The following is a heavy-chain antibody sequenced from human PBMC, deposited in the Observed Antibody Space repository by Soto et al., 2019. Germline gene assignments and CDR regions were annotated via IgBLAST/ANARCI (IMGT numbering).Heavy chain of an antibody. D-gene: IGHD3-22*01. CDR3: ASYSSGYSSPPHWFDP. V-gene: IGHV3-23*01. CDR2: ISGSGGST. J-gene: IGHJ5*02. CDR1: GFTFSSYA. Sequence: PGGSLRLSCAASGFTFSSYAMSWVRQAPGKGLEWVSAISGSGGSTYYADSVKGRFTISRDNSKNTLYLQMNSLRAEDTAVYYCASYSSGYSSPPHWFDPWRQGTLVTVSS.